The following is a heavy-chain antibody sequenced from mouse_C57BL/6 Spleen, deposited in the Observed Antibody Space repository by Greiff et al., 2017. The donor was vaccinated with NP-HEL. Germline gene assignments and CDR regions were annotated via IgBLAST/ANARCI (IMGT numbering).Heavy chain of an antibody. Sequence: QVQLQQSGAELVWPGASVTLSCEASGYTFTDYEMHWVKQTPVHGLEWIGAIDPETGGTAYNQKFKGKAILTADKSSSTAYMELRSLTSEDSAVYYCTRAYGSSYVGSFDYWGQGTTLTVSS. CDR1: GYTFTDYE. CDR3: TRAYGSSYVGSFDY. D-gene: IGHD1-1*01. V-gene: IGHV1-15*01. J-gene: IGHJ2*01. CDR2: IDPETGGT.